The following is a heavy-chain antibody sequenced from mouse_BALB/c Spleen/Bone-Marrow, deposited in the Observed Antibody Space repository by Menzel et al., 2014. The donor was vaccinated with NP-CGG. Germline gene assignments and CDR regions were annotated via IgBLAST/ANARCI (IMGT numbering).Heavy chain of an antibody. V-gene: IGHV1-12*01. J-gene: IGHJ4*01. CDR3: ARSGSSGYYAMDY. D-gene: IGHD3-1*01. Sequence: LQQSGAALVPPGASVKLSCKASGYTFTSYNMPCVKLLLGQCLAWLGALSPGNGDTSYNHQFKGKAPLTADKSSSTAYMQLSSLTSEDSAVYYCARSGSSGYYAMDYWGQGTSVTV. CDR2: LSPGNGDT. CDR1: GYTFTSYN.